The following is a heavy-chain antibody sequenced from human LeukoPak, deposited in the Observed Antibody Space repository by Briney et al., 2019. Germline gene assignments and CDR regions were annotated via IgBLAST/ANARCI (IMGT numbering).Heavy chain of an antibody. CDR3: ATYRQILLPFES. CDR2: ISGSGGST. J-gene: IGHJ4*02. D-gene: IGHD5-18*01. V-gene: IGHV3-23*01. Sequence: GGSLRLSCAASGFTFSSYAMSWVRQAPGKGLEWVSAISGSGGSTYYADSVKGRFTISRDNSKNTLYLQMNSLRAEDTAIYYCATYRQILLPFESWGQGTLVTVSS. CDR1: GFTFSSYA.